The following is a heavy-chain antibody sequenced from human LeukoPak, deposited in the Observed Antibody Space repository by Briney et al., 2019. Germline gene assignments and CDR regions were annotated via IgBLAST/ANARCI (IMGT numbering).Heavy chain of an antibody. J-gene: IGHJ4*02. Sequence: GGSLRLSCAASGFTFSSYAMHWVRQAPGKGLEWVAVISYDGSNKYYADSVKGRFTTSRDNSKNTLYLQMNSLRAEDTAVYYCARVSGWTGYWGQGTLVTVSS. D-gene: IGHD6-19*01. CDR2: ISYDGSNK. CDR3: ARVSGWTGY. CDR1: GFTFSSYA. V-gene: IGHV3-30-3*01.